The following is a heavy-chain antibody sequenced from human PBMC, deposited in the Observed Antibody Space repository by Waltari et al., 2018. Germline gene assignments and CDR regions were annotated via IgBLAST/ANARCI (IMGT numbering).Heavy chain of an antibody. Sequence: QVQLVQSGAEVKKPGASVKLSCQKSEYTFASSYVHWVRQAPGQGLEWMGIINPSGGSTIYAQRFQGRVTMTRDTSTSTVYMELSSLKSEDTAVYYCATDTGALWMDVWGQGTTVTVSS. V-gene: IGHV1-46*01. J-gene: IGHJ6*02. CDR1: EYTFASSY. D-gene: IGHD2-21*01. CDR3: ATDTGALWMDV. CDR2: INPSGGST.